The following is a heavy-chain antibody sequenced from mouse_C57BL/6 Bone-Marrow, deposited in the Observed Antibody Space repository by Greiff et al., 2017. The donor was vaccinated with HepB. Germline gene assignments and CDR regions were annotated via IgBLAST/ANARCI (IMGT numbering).Heavy chain of an antibody. J-gene: IGHJ2*01. Sequence: EVQLVESGGGLVKPGGSLKLSCAASGFTFSSYAISDGGSYTYYPDNVKGRFTISRDNAKNNLYLQMSHLKSEDTAMYYCARPKLRLPYYFDYWGQGTTLTVSS. V-gene: IGHV5-4*01. CDR1: GFTFSSYA. CDR3: ARPKLRLPYYFDY. D-gene: IGHD3-2*02. CDR2: SDGGSYT.